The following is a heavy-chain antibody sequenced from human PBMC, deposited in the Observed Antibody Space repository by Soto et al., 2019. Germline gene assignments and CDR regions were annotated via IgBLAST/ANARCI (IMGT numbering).Heavy chain of an antibody. CDR2: ISGSGGST. CDR1: GFTFSSYA. V-gene: IGHV3-23*01. D-gene: IGHD6-19*01. CDR3: AKGIEAVADFFDY. J-gene: IGHJ4*02. Sequence: PGGSLRLSCAASGFTFSSYAMSWVRQAPGKGLEWVSAISGSGGSTYYADSVRGRFTISRDNSKNTLYLQMNSLRADDTAVYYCAKGIEAVADFFDYWGQGTLVTVSS.